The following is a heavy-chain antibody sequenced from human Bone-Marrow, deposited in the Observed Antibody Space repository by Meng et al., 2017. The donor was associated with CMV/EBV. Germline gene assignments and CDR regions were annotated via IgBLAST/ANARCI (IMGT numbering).Heavy chain of an antibody. CDR3: ARRWGCSRMSCPLVH. CDR2: IYPGDSDT. J-gene: IGHJ4*02. CDR1: GYSFTGCW. D-gene: IGHD2-2*01. Sequence: GESLKISCKGSGYSFTGCWIGWVRQVPGKGLEWMGIIYPGDSDTRYRPSFQGQVTISADNSISTVYLQWSSLKASDTAMYYCARRWGCSRMSCPLVHWGQGTRVTGSS. V-gene: IGHV5-51*01.